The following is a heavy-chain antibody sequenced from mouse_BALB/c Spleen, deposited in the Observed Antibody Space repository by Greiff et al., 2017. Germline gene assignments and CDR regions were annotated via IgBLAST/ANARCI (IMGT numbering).Heavy chain of an antibody. CDR3: ARMITTCFDY. CDR1: GYSITSDYA. CDR2: ISYSGST. V-gene: IGHV3-2*02. J-gene: IGHJ2*01. Sequence: EVQLQESGPGLVKPSQSLSLTCTVTGYSITSDYAWNWIRQFPGNKLEWMGYISYSGSTSYNPSLKSRISITRDTSKNQFFLQLNSVTTEDTATYYCARMITTCFDYWGQGTTLTVSS. D-gene: IGHD2-4*01.